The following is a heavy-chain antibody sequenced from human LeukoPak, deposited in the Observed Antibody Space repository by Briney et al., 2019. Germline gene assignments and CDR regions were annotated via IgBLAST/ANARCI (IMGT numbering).Heavy chain of an antibody. CDR2: ISGSDGST. J-gene: IGHJ4*02. V-gene: IGHV3-48*03. CDR1: GFTFSSYE. D-gene: IGHD6-19*01. CDR3: ARDPANEIAVAGPDDY. Sequence: GGSLRLSCAASGFTFSSYEMNWVRQAPGKGLEWVSGISGSDGSTYYADSVKGRFTISRDNAKNSLYLQMNSLRAEDTAVYYCARDPANEIAVAGPDDYWGQGTLVTVSS.